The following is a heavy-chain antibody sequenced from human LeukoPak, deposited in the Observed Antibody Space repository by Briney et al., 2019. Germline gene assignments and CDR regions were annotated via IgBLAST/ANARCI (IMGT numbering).Heavy chain of an antibody. CDR2: IYYGGST. CDR3: ARHSYYYDSSGHYYYFDY. V-gene: IGHV4-39*01. CDR1: GGSISSNNYY. D-gene: IGHD3-22*01. J-gene: IGHJ4*02. Sequence: SETLSLTCTVSGGSISSNNYYWGWIRQPPGKGLEWIGSIYYGGSTHYNPSLKSRVTISVDTSKNQFSLKLSSVTAADTAVYYCARHSYYYDSSGHYYYFDYWGQGTLVTVSS.